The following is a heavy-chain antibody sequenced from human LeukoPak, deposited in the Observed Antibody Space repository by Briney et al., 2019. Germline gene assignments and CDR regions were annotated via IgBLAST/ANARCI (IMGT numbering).Heavy chain of an antibody. Sequence: PSETLSLTCTVSGGSISSSSYYWGWIRQPPGKGLEWIGSIYYSGSTYYNPSLKSRVTISVDTSKNQFSLKLSSVTAADTAVYYCARDPVLRYFDWSKPYAFDIWGQGTMVTVSS. J-gene: IGHJ3*02. V-gene: IGHV4-39*07. D-gene: IGHD3-9*01. CDR3: ARDPVLRYFDWSKPYAFDI. CDR2: IYYSGST. CDR1: GGSISSSSYY.